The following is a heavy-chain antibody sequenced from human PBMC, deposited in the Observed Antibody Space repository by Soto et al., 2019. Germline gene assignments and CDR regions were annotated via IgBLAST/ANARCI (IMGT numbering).Heavy chain of an antibody. V-gene: IGHV3-11*01. CDR2: ISTSARII. D-gene: IGHD4-17*01. CDR3: AREYSDYHYHVDF. CDR1: GFTFSDYF. Sequence: QAQLVESGGALVKPGGSLRLSCAASGFTFSDYFMTWIRQAPGEGLEWVAYISTSARIINYADSVKGRFTISRDNAKNSLYLQMNSLSAEDTAVYFCAREYSDYHYHVDFWGQGTVVTVSS. J-gene: IGHJ4*02.